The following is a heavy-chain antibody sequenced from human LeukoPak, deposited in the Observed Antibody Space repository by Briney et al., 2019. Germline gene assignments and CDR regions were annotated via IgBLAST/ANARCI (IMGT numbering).Heavy chain of an antibody. D-gene: IGHD3-9*01. J-gene: IGHJ4*02. Sequence: GGFLRLSCAASGFTFSTYNMNWVRQAPGKGLEWVSYISSSGSTKYYADSVKGRFTISRDNVKNSLFLQMYSLSDEDTAVYYCARDFLTGYFDYWGQGTLVTVSS. CDR2: ISSSGSTK. CDR3: ARDFLTGYFDY. V-gene: IGHV3-48*02. CDR1: GFTFSTYN.